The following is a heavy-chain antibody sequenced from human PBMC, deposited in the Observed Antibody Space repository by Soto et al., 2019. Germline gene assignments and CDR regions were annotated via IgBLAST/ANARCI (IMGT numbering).Heavy chain of an antibody. D-gene: IGHD1-1*01. J-gene: IGHJ4*02. CDR3: ARDKDLEPTVWRY. CDR1: GDSMGSGGHY. Sequence: QVQLQESGPGLVKPSQTLSLTCTVSGDSMGSGGHYYNWIRLLPGKGLEWIGYIYYSGATHYNPSLTGRVSISIDTSNIQCSLRLISVTAADTALYFCARDKDLEPTVWRYWGQGTQVTVSS. V-gene: IGHV4-31*03. CDR2: IYYSGAT.